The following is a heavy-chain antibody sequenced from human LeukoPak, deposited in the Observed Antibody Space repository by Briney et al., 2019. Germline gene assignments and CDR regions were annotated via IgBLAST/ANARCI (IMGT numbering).Heavy chain of an antibody. CDR2: ISAYNGNT. CDR3: ARDLSIAVAGAADY. V-gene: IGHV1-18*01. D-gene: IGHD6-19*01. Sequence: ASVKVSCKASGYTFTSYGISWVRQAPGQGLEWMGWISAYNGNTNYAQKLQGRVTMTTDTSTSTAYMELRSLRSDDTAVYYCARDLSIAVAGAADYWGQGTLVTVSS. CDR1: GYTFTSYG. J-gene: IGHJ4*02.